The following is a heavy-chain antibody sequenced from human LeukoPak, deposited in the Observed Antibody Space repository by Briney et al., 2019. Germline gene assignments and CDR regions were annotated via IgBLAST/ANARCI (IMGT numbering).Heavy chain of an antibody. V-gene: IGHV3-48*03. CDR1: GFTFSSYE. J-gene: IGHJ4*02. Sequence: PGGSLRLSCAASGFTFSSYEMNLVRQAPGKGLEWVSYISSSGSTIYYADSVKGRFTISRDNAKNSLYLQMNSLRAEDTAVYYCARDAGATPYFDYWGQGTLVTVSS. CDR3: ARDAGATPYFDY. CDR2: ISSSGSTI. D-gene: IGHD1-26*01.